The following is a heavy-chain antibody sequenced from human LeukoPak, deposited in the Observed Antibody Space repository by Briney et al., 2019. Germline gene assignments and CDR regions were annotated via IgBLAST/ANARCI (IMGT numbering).Heavy chain of an antibody. J-gene: IGHJ4*02. V-gene: IGHV1-2*06. CDR2: INPNSVGT. Sequence: ASVKVSCKASGYTFIGYYIHRVRQAPGQGLEWMGRINPNSVGTNYAQTFQGRVTMTRDTSISTAYMELSRLRSNDTAVYYCARVRGIHYYFDYWGQGTLVTVSS. CDR3: ARVRGIHYYFDY. CDR1: GYTFIGYY.